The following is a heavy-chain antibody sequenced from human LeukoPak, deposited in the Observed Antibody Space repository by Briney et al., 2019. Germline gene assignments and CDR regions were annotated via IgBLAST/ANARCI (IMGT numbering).Heavy chain of an antibody. Sequence: SETLSLTCTVSGGSISSSSYYWGWIRQPPGKGLEWIGSIYYSGSTYYNPSLKSRVTISVDTSKNQFSLKLSSVTAADTAVYYCARDSRGVDVWGKGTTVTISS. CDR3: ARDSRGVDV. J-gene: IGHJ6*04. CDR1: GGSISSSSYY. V-gene: IGHV4-39*07. CDR2: IYYSGST. D-gene: IGHD6-25*01.